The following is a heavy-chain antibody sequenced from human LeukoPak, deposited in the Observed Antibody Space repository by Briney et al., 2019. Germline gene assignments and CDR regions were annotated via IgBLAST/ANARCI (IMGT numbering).Heavy chain of an antibody. CDR1: GGSFSGYY. CDR2: INHSGST. J-gene: IGHJ4*02. Sequence: SETLSLTCAVYGGSFSGYYWSWIRQPPGKGLEWIGEINHSGSTNYNPSLKSRVTISVDTSKNQFSLKLSSVTAADTAVYYCARGRYCSSTSCYKRVFDYWGQGTLVIVSS. D-gene: IGHD2-2*01. V-gene: IGHV4-34*01. CDR3: ARGRYCSSTSCYKRVFDY.